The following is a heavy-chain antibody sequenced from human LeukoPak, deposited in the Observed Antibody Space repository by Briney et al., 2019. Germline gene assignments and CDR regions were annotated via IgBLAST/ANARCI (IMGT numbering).Heavy chain of an antibody. CDR3: ARVSATAMVTSWFDP. D-gene: IGHD5-18*01. J-gene: IGHJ5*02. CDR1: GFTFSSYW. Sequence: GGSLRLSCAASGFTFSSYWMSWVRQAPGKGLEWVANIKQDGNEKYYVDSVKGRFTISRDNAKNSLYLQMNSLRAEDTAVYYCARVSATAMVTSWFDPWGQGTLVTVSS. CDR2: IKQDGNEK. V-gene: IGHV3-7*03.